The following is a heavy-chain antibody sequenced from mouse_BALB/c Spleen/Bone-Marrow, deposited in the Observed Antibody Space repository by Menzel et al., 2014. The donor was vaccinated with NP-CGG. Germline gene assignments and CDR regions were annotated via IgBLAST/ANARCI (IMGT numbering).Heavy chain of an antibody. Sequence: EVKVVDSGGGLVQPGGSLRLSCATSGFTFXDYYMNWVRQPPGKALEWLGFIRNKANGYTTEYSASVKSRFTISRDNSQNILYLQMNTLRADDSATYYCARDKGRVFFDYWGQGTTLTVSS. CDR3: ARDKGRVFFDY. CDR1: GFTFXDYY. J-gene: IGHJ2*01. CDR2: IRNKANGYTT. V-gene: IGHV7-3*02.